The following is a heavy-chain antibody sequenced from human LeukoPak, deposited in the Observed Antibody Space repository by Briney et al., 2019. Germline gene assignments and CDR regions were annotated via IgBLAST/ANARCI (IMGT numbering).Heavy chain of an antibody. CDR2: IIPILDIT. J-gene: IGHJ6*02. Sequence: SVKVSCKASGATFSSDVLRWVRQAPGQGLEWMGRIIPILDITNYAQQFQGRVTITADKSTSTAYMEVSSLRFDDTAVYYCARVGTFGMDVWGQGTTVTVSS. CDR3: ARVGTFGMDV. V-gene: IGHV1-69*04. CDR1: GATFSSDV.